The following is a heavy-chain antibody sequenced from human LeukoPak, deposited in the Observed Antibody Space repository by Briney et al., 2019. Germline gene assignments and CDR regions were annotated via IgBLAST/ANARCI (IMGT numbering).Heavy chain of an antibody. CDR2: IIPIFGTA. Sequence: GSSVKVSCKASGGTFSSYAISWVRQAPGQGLEWMGGIIPIFGTANYAQKFQGRVTITADKSTSTAYMELSSLRSEDTAVYYCARRYDSSGQNWFDPWGQGTLVTVSS. J-gene: IGHJ5*02. D-gene: IGHD3-22*01. CDR3: ARRYDSSGQNWFDP. V-gene: IGHV1-69*06. CDR1: GGTFSSYA.